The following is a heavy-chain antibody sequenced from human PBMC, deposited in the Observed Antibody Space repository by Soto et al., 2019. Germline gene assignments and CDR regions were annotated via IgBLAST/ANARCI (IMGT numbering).Heavy chain of an antibody. CDR1: GDTFTGYH. CDR2: INPNSGVT. V-gene: IGHV1-2*02. CDR3: ARRLGLLVTPIPGY. D-gene: IGHD2-21*02. J-gene: IGHJ4*02. Sequence: ASVKVSCKASGDTFTGYHIHWVRQAPGQGLEWMGWINPNSGVTIYTQKFQGRVIMTRETPITTAYMELSRLTSDDTAVYYCARRLGLLVTPIPGYWGQGTLVTVSS.